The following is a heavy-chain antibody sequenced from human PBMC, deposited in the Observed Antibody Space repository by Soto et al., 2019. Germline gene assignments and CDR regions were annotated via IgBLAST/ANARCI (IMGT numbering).Heavy chain of an antibody. CDR3: ARDHTYCSSTSCYAFDI. D-gene: IGHD2-2*01. Sequence: EVQLVESGGGLVQPGGSLRLSCAASGFTFSSYWMSWVRQAPGKGLEWVANIKQDGSEKYYVDSVKGRFTISRDNAKNSLYLQMNSLSAEDTAVYYCARDHTYCSSTSCYAFDIWGQGTMVTVSS. CDR1: GFTFSSYW. V-gene: IGHV3-7*01. J-gene: IGHJ3*02. CDR2: IKQDGSEK.